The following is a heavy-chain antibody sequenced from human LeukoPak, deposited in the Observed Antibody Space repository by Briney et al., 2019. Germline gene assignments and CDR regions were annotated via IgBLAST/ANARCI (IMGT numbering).Heavy chain of an antibody. Sequence: QPGGSLRLSCVASGFTFSSYSMSWVRQAPGKWLEWVAFISSSSSTIYYADSVRGRFTISRDNTKNSLYLQMTSLRDEDTAVYYCPRGSYYYDSSGSYFDYWGQGTPVTVSS. CDR3: PRGSYYYDSSGSYFDY. D-gene: IGHD3-22*01. CDR2: ISSSSSTI. V-gene: IGHV3-48*02. CDR1: GFTFSSYS. J-gene: IGHJ4*02.